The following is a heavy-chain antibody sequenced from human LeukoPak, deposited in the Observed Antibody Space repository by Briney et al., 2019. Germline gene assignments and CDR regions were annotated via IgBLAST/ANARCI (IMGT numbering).Heavy chain of an antibody. D-gene: IGHD5-18*01. J-gene: IGHJ4*02. CDR3: AKALNRGIQPFFGFDY. CDR1: GFTFSSYG. V-gene: IGHV3-30*02. Sequence: PGGSLRLSCAASGFTFSSYGIHWVRQAPGKGLEWAAFVRYDGSNKFYADSVKGRFTISRDNSKNTLYLQMNSLRVEDTAVYYCAKALNRGIQPFFGFDYWGQGTLVTVSS. CDR2: VRYDGSNK.